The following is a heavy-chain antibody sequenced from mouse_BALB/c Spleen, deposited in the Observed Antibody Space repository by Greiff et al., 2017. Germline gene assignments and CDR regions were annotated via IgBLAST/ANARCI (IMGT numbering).Heavy chain of an antibody. J-gene: IGHJ3*01. Sequence: QVQLQQSGAELTKPGASVKISCKATGYTFSSYWIEWVKQRPGHGLEWIGEILPGSGSTNYNEKFKGKATFTADTSSNTAYMQLSSLTSEDSAVYYCARAIDDSSGYLAWFAYWGQGTLVTVSA. V-gene: IGHV1-9*01. CDR1: GYTFSSYW. CDR3: ARAIDDSSGYLAWFAY. D-gene: IGHD3-2*01. CDR2: ILPGSGST.